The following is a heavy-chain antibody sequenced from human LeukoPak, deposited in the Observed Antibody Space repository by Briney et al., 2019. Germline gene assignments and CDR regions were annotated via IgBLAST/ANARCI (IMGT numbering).Heavy chain of an antibody. CDR3: AKIYPYNYASGSIDY. D-gene: IGHD3-10*01. J-gene: IGHJ4*02. V-gene: IGHV4-39*02. CDR1: GGSISRSDYY. Sequence: PSETLSLTCTVSGGSISRSDYYWGWIRQPPGKGLEWIGSISHTGSTYHNPSLKSRVTISVDTSKNHFSLKLSSVTAADTAVYYCAKIYPYNYASGSIDYWGQGTLVTVSS. CDR2: ISHTGST.